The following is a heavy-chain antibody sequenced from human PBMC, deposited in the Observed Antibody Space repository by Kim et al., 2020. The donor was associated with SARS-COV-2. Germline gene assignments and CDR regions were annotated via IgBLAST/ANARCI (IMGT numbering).Heavy chain of an antibody. Sequence: DGSEGNHVESVRGRFTISRDNTETALHLQMNSLRADDTAVYYCARDWGDYWGQGTLVTVSS. J-gene: IGHJ4*02. CDR3: ARDWGDY. V-gene: IGHV3-7*03. D-gene: IGHD3-16*01. CDR2: DGSEG.